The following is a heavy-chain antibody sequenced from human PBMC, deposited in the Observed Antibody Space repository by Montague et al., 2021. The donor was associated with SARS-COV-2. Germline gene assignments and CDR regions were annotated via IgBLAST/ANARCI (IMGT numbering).Heavy chain of an antibody. CDR1: GDSVSSNSAA. D-gene: IGHD6-13*01. CDR2: TYYRSKWYN. CDR3: ARSVGASSSSWPLPPHFDY. Sequence: CAISGDSVSSNSAAWNWIRQSPSRGLERLGRTYYRSKWYNDYALXVKSRITINPDTSKNQFSLQLNSVTPEDTAEYYCARSVGASSSSWPLPPHFDYWGQGTLVTVSS. J-gene: IGHJ4*02. V-gene: IGHV6-1*01.